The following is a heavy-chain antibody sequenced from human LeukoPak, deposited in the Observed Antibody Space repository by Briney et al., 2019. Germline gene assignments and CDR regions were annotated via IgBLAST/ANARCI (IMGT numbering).Heavy chain of an antibody. D-gene: IGHD5-24*01. V-gene: IGHV4-4*07. CDR3: ARDFTLGDGYNKNWFDP. J-gene: IGHJ5*02. CDR1: GGSISSYY. CDR2: IYTSGST. Sequence: SETLSLTCTVSGGSISSYYWSWIRQPAGKGLEWIGRIYTSGSTNYNPSLKSRVTMSVDTSKNQFSLKLSSVTAADTAVYYCARDFTLGDGYNKNWFDPWGQGTLDTVSS.